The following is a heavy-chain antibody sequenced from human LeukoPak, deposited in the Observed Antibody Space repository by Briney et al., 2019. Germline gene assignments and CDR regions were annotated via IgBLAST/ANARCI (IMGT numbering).Heavy chain of an antibody. Sequence: GASVKVSCKASGYTFTGHYMHWVRQAPGQGLEWMGWINPNSGGTNYAQKFQGRVTMTRDTSISTAYMELSRLRSDDTAVYYCAVHDYGDPMVDYWGQGTLVTVSS. V-gene: IGHV1-2*02. D-gene: IGHD4-17*01. J-gene: IGHJ4*02. CDR1: GYTFTGHY. CDR3: AVHDYGDPMVDY. CDR2: INPNSGGT.